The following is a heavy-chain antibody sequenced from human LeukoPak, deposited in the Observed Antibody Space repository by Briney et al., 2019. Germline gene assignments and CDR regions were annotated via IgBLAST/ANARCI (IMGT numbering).Heavy chain of an antibody. CDR1: GFTFSSYA. Sequence: GGSLRLSCAASGFTFSSYAMSWVRQAPGKGLEWVSAISGSGGSTYYADSVKGRFTISRDNSKNTLYLQMNSLRAEDTAVYYCAKDPLWFGELLYYFDHWGQGTLVTVSS. D-gene: IGHD3-10*01. V-gene: IGHV3-23*01. CDR2: ISGSGGST. CDR3: AKDPLWFGELLYYFDH. J-gene: IGHJ4*02.